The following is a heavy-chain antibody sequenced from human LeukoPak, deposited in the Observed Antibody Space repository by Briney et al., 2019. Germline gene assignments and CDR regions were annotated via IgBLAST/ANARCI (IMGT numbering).Heavy chain of an antibody. J-gene: IGHJ4*02. CDR2: INAGNGNT. CDR1: GYTFTSYA. D-gene: IGHD2-8*02. CDR3: ARGGSGVLGDY. Sequence: ASVKVSCKASGYTFTSYAMHWVRQAPGQRLEWMGWINAGNGNTKYSQKFQGRVTITGDTSASTAYMELSSLRSEDTAVYYCARGGSGVLGDYWGQGTLVTVSS. V-gene: IGHV1-3*01.